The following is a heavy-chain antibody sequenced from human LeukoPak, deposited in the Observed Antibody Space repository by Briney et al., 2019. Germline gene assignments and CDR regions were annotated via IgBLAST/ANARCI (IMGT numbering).Heavy chain of an antibody. CDR1: GFSLRTSGMC. V-gene: IGHV2-70*01. Sequence: SGPTLLNPTPTLTLTCTFSGFSLRTSGMCVSWIRQPPGKALEWLSLIDWDDDKYYSTSLKTRLTISKDTSKNQVVLTMTNMDPVDTATYYCARTYYYDSSGYYFDYWGQGTLVTVSS. J-gene: IGHJ4*02. CDR3: ARTYYYDSSGYYFDY. CDR2: IDWDDDK. D-gene: IGHD3-22*01.